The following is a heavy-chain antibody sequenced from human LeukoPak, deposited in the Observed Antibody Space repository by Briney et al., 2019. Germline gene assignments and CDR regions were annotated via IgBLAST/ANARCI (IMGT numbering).Heavy chain of an antibody. D-gene: IGHD2-2*01. CDR2: INSNSRYI. J-gene: IGHJ6*03. V-gene: IGHV3-21*01. CDR3: ARAFDTSWDYFYMDV. CDR1: GYTFSSYS. Sequence: GGPLRLSCAASGYTFSSYSMNWVRQAPGKGLEWVSSINSNSRYIYYADSVKGRFTISRDAAKNSLFLQMNSLRAEDTAVYYCARAFDTSWDYFYMDVWGKGTTVTVSS.